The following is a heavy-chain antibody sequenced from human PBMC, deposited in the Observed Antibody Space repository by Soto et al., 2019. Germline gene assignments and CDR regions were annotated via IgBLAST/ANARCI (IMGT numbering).Heavy chain of an antibody. CDR3: ARDGDGYNY. CDR2: IYSSGST. J-gene: IGHJ4*02. V-gene: IGHV4-61*01. CDR1: GGSVSSGSYY. D-gene: IGHD5-12*01. Sequence: QVQLQESGPGLVKPSETLSLTCRVSGGSVSSGSYYWRWIRQPPGKGLEWIGYIYSSGSTSYNPSLKSRVTISVDTSKSQFSLKLSSVTAADTAVYYCARDGDGYNYWGQGTLVTVSS.